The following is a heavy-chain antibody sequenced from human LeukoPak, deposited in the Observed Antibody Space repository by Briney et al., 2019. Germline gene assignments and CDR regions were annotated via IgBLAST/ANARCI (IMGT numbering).Heavy chain of an antibody. CDR2: TRNKANSYTT. CDR3: DRSGRYRPSDL. CDR1: GFILSDHY. J-gene: IGHJ5*02. D-gene: IGHD1-26*01. Sequence: GGSLRLSCAASGFILSDHYIDWVRQAPGKGLERVGRTRNKANSYTTEYAASVKGRFTISRDDPKNLLYLQMNSLKSEDTAVYYCDRSGRYRPSDLWGQGTLVTVSS. V-gene: IGHV3-72*01.